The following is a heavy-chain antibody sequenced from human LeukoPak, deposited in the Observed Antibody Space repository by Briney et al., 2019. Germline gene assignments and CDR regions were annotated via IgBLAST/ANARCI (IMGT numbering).Heavy chain of an antibody. CDR2: INPNSGGT. D-gene: IGHD6-19*01. J-gene: IGHJ4*02. V-gene: IGHV1-2*02. Sequence: ASVKVSCKASGYTFTGYYMHWVRQAPGQGLEWMGWINPNSGGTNYAQKFQGRVTMTRDTSISTAYMELSRLRSDDTAVYYCARVRYSSGWNPDYWGQGTLVTVSS. CDR3: ARVRYSSGWNPDY. CDR1: GYTFTGYY.